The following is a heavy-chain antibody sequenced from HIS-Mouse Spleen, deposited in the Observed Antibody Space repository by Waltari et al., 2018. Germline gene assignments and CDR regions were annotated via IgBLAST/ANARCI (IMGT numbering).Heavy chain of an antibody. CDR1: GGSISSSSYY. CDR3: AREIPYSSSWYDWYFDL. J-gene: IGHJ2*01. V-gene: IGHV4-39*07. Sequence: QLQLQESGPGLVKPSETLSPTCTVSGGSISSSSYYLGWIRQPPGKGLEWIGSIYYSWSTYYNPSLKSRVTISVDTSKNQFSLKLSSVTAADTAVYYCAREIPYSSSWYDWYFDLWGRGTLVTVSS. D-gene: IGHD6-13*01. CDR2: IYYSWST.